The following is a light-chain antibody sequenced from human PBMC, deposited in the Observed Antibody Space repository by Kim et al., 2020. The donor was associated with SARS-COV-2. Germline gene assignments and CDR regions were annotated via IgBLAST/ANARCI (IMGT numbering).Light chain of an antibody. CDR3: ATWDDILDGQI. J-gene: IGLJ2*01. CDR1: SSNIGKNF. CDR2: RNS. Sequence: GQRVTLSGSGSSSNIGKNFVYWYQQLPGTAPRLLIYRNSQRPSGVPDRFSASKSGTSGSLAISGLRSDDEADYYCATWDDILDGQIFGGGTQLTVL. V-gene: IGLV1-47*01.